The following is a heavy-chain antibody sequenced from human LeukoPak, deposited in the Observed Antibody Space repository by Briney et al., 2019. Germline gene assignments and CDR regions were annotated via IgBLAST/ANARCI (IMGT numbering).Heavy chain of an antibody. D-gene: IGHD2-15*01. CDR1: GYTFTTYV. J-gene: IGHJ4*02. V-gene: IGHV1-18*01. CDR2: ISTYNGNT. Sequence: ASVKVSCKASGYTFTTYVIGWVRQAPGQGLEWMGWISTYNGNTNYAQKLQGRVTMTTDTSTSTAYMELRSLTSDDTAVYYCARGIYSDYWGQGTLVTVSS. CDR3: ARGIYSDY.